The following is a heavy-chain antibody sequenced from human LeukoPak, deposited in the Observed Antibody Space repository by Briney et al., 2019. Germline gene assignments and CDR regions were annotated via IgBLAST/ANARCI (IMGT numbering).Heavy chain of an antibody. Sequence: PGRSLRLSCAASGSTFSTYGMHWVRQAPGKGLEWVAAISYDGTNKYYADSVKGRFTISRDNSRNTLYLQMISLRAEDTAVYLCAKDLRGGVATINYWGQGTLVTVSS. V-gene: IGHV3-30*18. CDR2: ISYDGTNK. J-gene: IGHJ4*02. D-gene: IGHD5-12*01. CDR3: AKDLRGGVATINY. CDR1: GSTFSTYG.